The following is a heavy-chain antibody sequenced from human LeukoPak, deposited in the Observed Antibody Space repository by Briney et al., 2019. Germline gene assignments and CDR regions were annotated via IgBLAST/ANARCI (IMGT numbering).Heavy chain of an antibody. V-gene: IGHV3-33*01. CDR3: ARPLGTWLRISSAFDI. D-gene: IGHD5-12*01. Sequence: GRSLRLSCAASGFTFNSYGMHWVRQAPGKGLEWVAVIWYDGSNKYYADSVKGRFSISRDNSKNTLYLQMNSLRAEDTAVYYCARPLGTWLRISSAFDIWGQGTMVTVSS. CDR2: IWYDGSNK. CDR1: GFTFNSYG. J-gene: IGHJ3*02.